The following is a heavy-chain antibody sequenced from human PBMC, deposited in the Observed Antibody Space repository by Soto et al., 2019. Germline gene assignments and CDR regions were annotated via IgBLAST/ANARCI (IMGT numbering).Heavy chain of an antibody. V-gene: IGHV1-69*13. J-gene: IGHJ5*02. CDR1: GGTFSSYA. CDR2: IIPIFGTA. Sequence: ASVKVSCKGSGGTFSSYAIRWVRQAPGQGLEWMGGIIPIFGTANYAQKFQGRVTITADESTGTAYMELSSLRSEDTAVYYCARDRFYCSGGSCSDPCGLGTLVTVSS. CDR3: ARDRFYCSGGSCSDP. D-gene: IGHD2-15*01.